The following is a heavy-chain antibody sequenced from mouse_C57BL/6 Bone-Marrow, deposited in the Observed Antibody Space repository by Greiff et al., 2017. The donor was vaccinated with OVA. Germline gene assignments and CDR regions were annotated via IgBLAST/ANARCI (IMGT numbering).Heavy chain of an antibody. CDR3: AREGDTDYSMDD. V-gene: IGHV5-16*01. CDR2: INYDGSST. D-gene: IGHD1-1*01. J-gene: IGHJ4*01. Sequence: EVQVVEPEGGLVQPGSSMKLSCTASGFTFSDYYMAWVRQVPEKGLEWVANINYDGSSTYYLDSLKSRFIISRDNATTILYLQMSSLKYEDTVTYYCAREGDTDYSMDDWGKGTSVTVSS. CDR1: GFTFSDYY.